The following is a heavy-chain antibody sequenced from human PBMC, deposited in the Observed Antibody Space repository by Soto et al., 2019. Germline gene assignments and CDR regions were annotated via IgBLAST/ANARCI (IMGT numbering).Heavy chain of an antibody. CDR3: ARGSARFDP. J-gene: IGHJ5*02. CDR2: IYYSGST. CDR1: GGSISSYY. V-gene: IGHV4-59*01. Sequence: SETLSLTCTVSGGSISSYYWSWIRQPPGKGLEGIGYIYYSGSTNYNPSLKSRVTISVDTSKNQFSLKLSSVTAADTAVYYCARGSARFDPWGQGTLVTVSS.